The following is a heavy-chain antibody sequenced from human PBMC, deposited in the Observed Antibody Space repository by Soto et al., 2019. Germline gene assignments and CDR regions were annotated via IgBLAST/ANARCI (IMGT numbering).Heavy chain of an antibody. CDR3: ARVSCSGGSCYLTSRYSYYVMDV. Sequence: PSYSLALTSAVHGACVRSYYWSWVRQSPGKGLEWIGEITHSGTTNYSPSLKSRVTISVDTSKNHFFLSLRSVTAADTGVYYFARVSCSGGSCYLTSRYSYYVMDVWGQGTTVTVSS. V-gene: IGHV4-34*01. CDR1: GACVRSYY. D-gene: IGHD2-15*01. CDR2: ITHSGTT. J-gene: IGHJ6*02.